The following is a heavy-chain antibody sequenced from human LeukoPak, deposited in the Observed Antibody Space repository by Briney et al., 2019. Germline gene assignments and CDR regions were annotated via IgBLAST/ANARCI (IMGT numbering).Heavy chain of an antibody. CDR2: INHSGST. D-gene: IGHD2-2*01. CDR1: GGSFSSYY. J-gene: IGHJ5*02. V-gene: IGHV4-34*01. CDR3: ARGLSCYAWFDP. Sequence: SETLSLTCAVYGGSFSSYYWSWIRQPPGKGLEWIGEINHSGSTNYNPSLKSRVTISVDTSKNQFSLKLSSVGAADTAGYYCARGLSCYAWFDPWGQGTLVSVSS.